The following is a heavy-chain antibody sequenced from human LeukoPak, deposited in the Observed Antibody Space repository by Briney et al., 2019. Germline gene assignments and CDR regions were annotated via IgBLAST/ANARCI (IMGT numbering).Heavy chain of an antibody. CDR2: IIPIFGPA. Sequence: SVKVSCKASGGTFSSYAISWVRQAPGQGLEWMGGIIPIFGPANYAQKFQGRVTITTDESTSTAYMELSSLRFEDTAVYYCARGSGVREKNNYYYMDVWGKGTTVTVSS. V-gene: IGHV1-69*05. J-gene: IGHJ6*03. CDR3: ARGSGVREKNNYYYMDV. CDR1: GGTFSSYA. D-gene: IGHD6-25*01.